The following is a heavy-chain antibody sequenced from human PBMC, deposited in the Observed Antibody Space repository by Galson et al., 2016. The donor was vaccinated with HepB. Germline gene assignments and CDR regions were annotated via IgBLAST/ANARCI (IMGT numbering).Heavy chain of an antibody. J-gene: IGHJ6*02. Sequence: SLRLSCAASGFAFRTYGFHGVRQAPGTGLEWLDLISYDGRQKYYADSVDGRFTVSRDNSMDTLYLQMNNLRTDDTAVYYCARWGQIVLGAIDVWGQGTTVTVSS. D-gene: IGHD2-8*02. CDR2: ISYDGRQK. CDR1: GFAFRTYG. V-gene: IGHV3-30*14. CDR3: ARWGQIVLGAIDV.